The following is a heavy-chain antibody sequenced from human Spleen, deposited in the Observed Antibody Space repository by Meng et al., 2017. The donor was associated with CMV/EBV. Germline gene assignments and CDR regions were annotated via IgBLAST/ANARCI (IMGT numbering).Heavy chain of an antibody. V-gene: IGHV3-23*01. D-gene: IGHD3-3*01. CDR1: GFTFSRYA. Sequence: GESLKISCAASGFTFSRYAMIWVRQAPGKGLQWVSGISGSRTTTYYADSVKGRFTISRDNSTNTLYLQMNSLRAEDTAVYYCARVAYDFWSGHYSRFWGQGTLVTVSS. CDR3: ARVAYDFWSGHYSRF. J-gene: IGHJ4*02. CDR2: ISGSRTTT.